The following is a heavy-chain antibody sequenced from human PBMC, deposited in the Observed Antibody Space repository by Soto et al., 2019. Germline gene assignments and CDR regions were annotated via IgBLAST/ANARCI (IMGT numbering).Heavy chain of an antibody. CDR2: IIPKFSTS. CDR3: ARGGIGSQSYAFDI. V-gene: IGHV1-69*06. J-gene: IGHJ3*02. CDR1: GGTFNNYA. D-gene: IGHD1-26*01. Sequence: QVQLVQSGAELKQPGSSVRVSCKASGGTFNNYAVHWVRQAPGQGLEWMGGIIPKFSTSSSAQKFQGRVTMNVDRSTNTAYMELISLRSEDTALYYCARGGIGSQSYAFDIWGQGTAVTVSS.